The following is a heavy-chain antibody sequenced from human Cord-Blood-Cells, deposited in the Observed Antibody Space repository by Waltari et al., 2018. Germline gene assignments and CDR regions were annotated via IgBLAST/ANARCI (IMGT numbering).Heavy chain of an antibody. CDR2: INHSGST. J-gene: IGHJ4*02. CDR3: ARFGLLSIAARPYYFDY. Sequence: QVQLQQWGAGLLKPSETLSLTCAVYGGSFSGYSWSWIRQPPGKGLEWIGEINHSGSTNYNPSLKSRVTISVDTSKNQFSLKLSSVTAADTAVYYCARFGLLSIAARPYYFDYWGQGTLVTVSS. CDR1: GGSFSGYS. D-gene: IGHD6-6*01. V-gene: IGHV4-34*01.